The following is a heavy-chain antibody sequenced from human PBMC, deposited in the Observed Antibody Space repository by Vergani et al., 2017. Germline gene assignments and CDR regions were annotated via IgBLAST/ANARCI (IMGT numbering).Heavy chain of an antibody. D-gene: IGHD4-23*01. CDR1: GFTFSSYG. CDR3: AKAWNYGGNSYFDY. CDR2: IWYDGSNK. J-gene: IGHJ4*02. V-gene: IGHV3-33*06. Sequence: QVQLVESGGGVVQPGRSLRLSCAASGFTFSSYGMHWVRQAPGKGLEWVAVIWYDGSNKYYADSVKGRFTISRDNSKNTLYLQMNSLRAEDTAVYYCAKAWNYGGNSYFDYWGQGTLVTVSS.